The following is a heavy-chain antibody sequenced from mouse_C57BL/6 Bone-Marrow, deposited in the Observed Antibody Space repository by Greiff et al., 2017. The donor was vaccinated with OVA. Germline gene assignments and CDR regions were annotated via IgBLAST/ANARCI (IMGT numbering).Heavy chain of an antibody. CDR1: GFNIKDDY. CDR2: IDPENGDT. Sequence: VQLQQSGAELVRPGASVKLSCTASGFNIKDDYMHWVKQRPEQGLEWIGWIDPENGDTEYASKFQGKATITADKSSNTAYLQLSSLTSEDTAVYYCTTPLDYGSSHYAMDYWGQGTPVTVSS. J-gene: IGHJ4*01. D-gene: IGHD1-1*01. V-gene: IGHV14-4*01. CDR3: TTPLDYGSSHYAMDY.